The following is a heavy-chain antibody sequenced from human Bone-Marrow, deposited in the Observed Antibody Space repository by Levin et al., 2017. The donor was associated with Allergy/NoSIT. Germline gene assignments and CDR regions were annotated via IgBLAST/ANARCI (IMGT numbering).Heavy chain of an antibody. Sequence: GGSLRLSCAASGFTFSNFWMTWVRQAPGKGLEWVANIKQDGSEKYYVDSVKGRFTISRDNAKNSLYLQMNSLRAEDTAVYYCAGAGFLFYGMDVWGQGTTVTVSS. V-gene: IGHV3-7*01. D-gene: IGHD2/OR15-2a*01. CDR3: AGAGFLFYGMDV. CDR2: IKQDGSEK. CDR1: GFTFSNFW. J-gene: IGHJ6*02.